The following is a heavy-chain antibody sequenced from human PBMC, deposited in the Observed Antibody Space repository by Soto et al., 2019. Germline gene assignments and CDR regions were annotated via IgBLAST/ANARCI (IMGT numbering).Heavy chain of an antibody. Sequence: HPGGSLRLSCAASGFTFSSYSMNWVRQAPGKGLEWVSYISSSSSTIYYADSVKGRFTISRDNAKNSLYLQMNSLRAEETAVYYGEKGDGLFGMDVWGQVTTVTISS. V-gene: IGHV3-48*01. CDR3: EKGDGLFGMDV. J-gene: IGHJ6*02. CDR2: ISSSSSTI. CDR1: GFTFSSYS. D-gene: IGHD2-21*01.